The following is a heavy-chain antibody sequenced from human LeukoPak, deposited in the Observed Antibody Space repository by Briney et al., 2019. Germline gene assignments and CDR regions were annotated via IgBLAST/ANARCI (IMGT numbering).Heavy chain of an antibody. CDR2: INAGNGNT. D-gene: IGHD6-13*01. V-gene: IGHV1-3*01. Sequence: WASVKVSCKASGYTFTSYAMHWVRQALGQRLEWVGWINAGNGNTKYSQKFQGRVTITRDTSASTAYMDLSSLRSEDTAVYYCARVSSSWSGSFGYWGQGTLVTVSS. J-gene: IGHJ4*02. CDR1: GYTFTSYA. CDR3: ARVSSSWSGSFGY.